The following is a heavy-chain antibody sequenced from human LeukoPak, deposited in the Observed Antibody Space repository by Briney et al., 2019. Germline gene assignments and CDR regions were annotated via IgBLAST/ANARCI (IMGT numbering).Heavy chain of an antibody. J-gene: IGHJ6*02. V-gene: IGHV3-23*01. Sequence: GGSLRLSCAASGFTFSSHAMGWVRQTPRKGLEWVSNLSSGGTTLYADSVKGRFTISRDNSKNTLYLQMNSLRAEDTAVYYCAKWYSGYDWGYYYYYYGMDVWGQGTTVTVSS. CDR1: GFTFSSHA. CDR2: LSSGGTT. D-gene: IGHD5-12*01. CDR3: AKWYSGYDWGYYYYYYGMDV.